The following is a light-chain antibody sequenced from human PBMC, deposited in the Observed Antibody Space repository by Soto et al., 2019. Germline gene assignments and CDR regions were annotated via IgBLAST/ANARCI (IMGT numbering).Light chain of an antibody. CDR1: QSVSSNY. CDR2: GAS. V-gene: IGKV3-20*01. CDR3: QQHDILPIT. J-gene: IGKJ5*01. Sequence: ERLPTLSPSTLSLSPREIPTLXXRASQSVSSNYLVWYQQKPGQAPRVXIYGASSRATGIPDRFSGVGSGTDFTLTISRLEPEDFALYYCQQHDILPITFGQGTRLDI.